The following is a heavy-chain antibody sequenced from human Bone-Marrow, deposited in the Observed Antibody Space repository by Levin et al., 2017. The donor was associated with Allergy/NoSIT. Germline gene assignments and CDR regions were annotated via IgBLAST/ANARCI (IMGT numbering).Heavy chain of an antibody. V-gene: IGHV3-23*01. Sequence: GGSLRLSCAASGFTFCSYTMTWVRQAPGKGLEWVSTMRYSGDTTYYADSVKGRFAISRDTSKDTLFLHMNSLRAEDTAVYYCAKGLSSGSPYRAFDMWGQGTMVTVSS. CDR2: MRYSGDTT. CDR1: GFTFCSYT. J-gene: IGHJ3*02. CDR3: AKGLSSGSPYRAFDM. D-gene: IGHD1-26*01.